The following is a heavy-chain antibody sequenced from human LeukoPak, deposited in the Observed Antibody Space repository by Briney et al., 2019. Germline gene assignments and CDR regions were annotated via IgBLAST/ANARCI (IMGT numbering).Heavy chain of an antibody. D-gene: IGHD2-2*01. V-gene: IGHV7-4-1*02. Sequence: ASVKVSCKASGYTFTSYAMNWVRQAPGQGLEWMGWINTNTGNPTYAQGFTGRFVFSLDTSVSTAYLQISSLKAEDTAVYYCATPAVVPAAAAYYYYGMDVWGQGTTVTVSS. CDR2: INTNTGNP. CDR1: GYTFTSYA. J-gene: IGHJ6*02. CDR3: ATPAVVPAAAAYYYYGMDV.